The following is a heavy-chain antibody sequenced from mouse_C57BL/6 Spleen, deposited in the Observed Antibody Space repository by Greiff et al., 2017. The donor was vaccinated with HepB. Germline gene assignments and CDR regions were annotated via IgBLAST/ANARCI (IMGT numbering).Heavy chain of an antibody. J-gene: IGHJ1*03. CDR1: GFTFSSYA. D-gene: IGHD1-1*01. CDR2: ISSGGDYI. Sequence: EVKLVESGEGLVKPGGSLKLSCAASGFTFSSYAMSWVRQTPEKRLEWVAYISSGGDYIYCADTVKGRFTISRDNARNTLYLQMSSLKSEDTAMYYCTRDGYYGSSYGYFDVWGTGTTVTVSS. CDR3: TRDGYYGSSYGYFDV. V-gene: IGHV5-9-1*02.